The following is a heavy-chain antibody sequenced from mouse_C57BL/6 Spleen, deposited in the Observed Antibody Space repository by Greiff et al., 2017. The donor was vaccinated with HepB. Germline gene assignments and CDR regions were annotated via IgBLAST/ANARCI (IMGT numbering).Heavy chain of an antibody. CDR3: ARSDGYYYYAMDY. D-gene: IGHD2-3*01. Sequence: EVKLMESEGGLVQPGSSMKLSCTASGFTFSDYYMAWVRQVPEKGLEWVANINYDGSSTYYLDSLKSRFIISRDNEKNILYLQMSSLKSEDTATYYCARSDGYYYYAMDYWGQGTSVTVSS. J-gene: IGHJ4*01. CDR1: GFTFSDYY. V-gene: IGHV5-16*01. CDR2: INYDGSST.